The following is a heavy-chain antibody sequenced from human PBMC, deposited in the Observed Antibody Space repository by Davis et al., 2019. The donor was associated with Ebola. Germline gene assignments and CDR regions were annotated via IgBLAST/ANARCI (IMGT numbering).Heavy chain of an antibody. D-gene: IGHD3-3*01. V-gene: IGHV5-51*01. CDR3: ARQNAYDFWSGRPFDY. Sequence: GESLKISCKGSGYSFTNYWIAWVRQMPGKGPEWMGIIYSGDSDTRYSPSFEGQVTISVDRSISTAHLQWSSLKASDTAMYYCARQNAYDFWSGRPFDYWGQGTLVTVSS. CDR1: GYSFTNYW. CDR2: IYSGDSDT. J-gene: IGHJ4*02.